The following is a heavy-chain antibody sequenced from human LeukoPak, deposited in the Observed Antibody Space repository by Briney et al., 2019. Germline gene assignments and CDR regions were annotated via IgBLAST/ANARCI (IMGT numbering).Heavy chain of an antibody. D-gene: IGHD2-21*02. Sequence: SETLSLTCTVSGGSISSSSYYRGWIRQPPGKGLEWIGDIYYSGSTNYNPSLKSRVTVSVDTSRNQFSLKLSSVTAADTAVYYCARHVPSGLRIVVMTSDWYFDLWGRGTLVTVSS. CDR3: ARHVPSGLRIVVMTSDWYFDL. V-gene: IGHV4-39*01. J-gene: IGHJ2*01. CDR1: GGSISSSSYY. CDR2: IYYSGST.